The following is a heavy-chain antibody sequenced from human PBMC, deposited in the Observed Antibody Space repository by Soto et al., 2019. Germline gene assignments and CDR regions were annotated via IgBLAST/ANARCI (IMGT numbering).Heavy chain of an antibody. Sequence: VASVKVSCKASGYTFTSYDINWVRQATGQGLEWMGWMNPNSGNTGYAQKFQGRVTMTRNTSISTAYMELSSLRSEDTAVYYCARNLKKTLRHIVVVTAHYYYGMDVWGQGTTVTVSS. CDR2: MNPNSGNT. V-gene: IGHV1-8*01. CDR1: GYTFTSYD. J-gene: IGHJ6*02. CDR3: ARNLKKTLRHIVVVTAHYYYGMDV. D-gene: IGHD2-21*02.